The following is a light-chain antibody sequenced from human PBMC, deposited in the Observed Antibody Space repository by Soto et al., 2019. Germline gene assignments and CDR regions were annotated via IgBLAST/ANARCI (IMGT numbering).Light chain of an antibody. CDR1: QSVSSN. CDR3: QQYNNWPPFT. Sequence: EIVLTQSPATLSVSPGERATLSCLASQSVSSNLAWDQQKPGQAPRLLIYGASTRATGIPARFSGSGSGTEFTLTISSLQSEDFAVYYCQQYNNWPPFTFGPGTKVDIK. J-gene: IGKJ3*01. CDR2: GAS. V-gene: IGKV3-15*01.